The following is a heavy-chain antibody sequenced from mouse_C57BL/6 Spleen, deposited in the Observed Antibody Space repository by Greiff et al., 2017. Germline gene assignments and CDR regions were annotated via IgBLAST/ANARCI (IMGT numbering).Heavy chain of an antibody. CDR1: GYTFTSYW. V-gene: IGHV1-69*01. CDR2: IDPSDSYT. CDR3: ARAGYWYFDV. Sequence: QVQLQQPGAELVMPGASVKLSCKASGYTFTSYWMHWVKQRPGQGLEWIGEIDPSDSYTNYNQKFKGKSTLTVDKSSSTAYMQLSSLTSEDSAVYYGARAGYWYFDVWGTGTTVTVSS. J-gene: IGHJ1*03.